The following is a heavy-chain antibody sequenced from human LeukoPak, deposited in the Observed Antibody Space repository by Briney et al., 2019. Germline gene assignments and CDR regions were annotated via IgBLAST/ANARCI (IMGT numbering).Heavy chain of an antibody. CDR2: IYTRGST. J-gene: IGHJ5*02. V-gene: IGHV4-61*02. Sequence: SETLSLTCTVSGGSISSGSYYWSWIRQPAGKGLEWIGRIYTRGSTNYNPSLKSRVTISVDTSKNQFSLKLSSVTAADTAVYYCARGVGGYCSGGSCYSGPNWFDPWGQGSLVTVSS. D-gene: IGHD2-15*01. CDR3: ARGVGGYCSGGSCYSGPNWFDP. CDR1: GGSISSGSYY.